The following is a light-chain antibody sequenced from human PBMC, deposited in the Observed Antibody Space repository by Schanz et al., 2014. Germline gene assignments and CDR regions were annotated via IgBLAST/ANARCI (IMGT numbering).Light chain of an antibody. Sequence: QSALTQPASVSGSPGQSITISCTGTSSDVGSYNLVSWYQQHPGKAPKLMIYEGTKRPSGVSNRFSGSKSDNTASLTISGLQPEDEADYYCCSYAGFNTVIFGGGTKLTV. CDR1: SSDVGSYNL. CDR3: CSYAGFNTVI. CDR2: EGT. V-gene: IGLV2-23*01. J-gene: IGLJ2*01.